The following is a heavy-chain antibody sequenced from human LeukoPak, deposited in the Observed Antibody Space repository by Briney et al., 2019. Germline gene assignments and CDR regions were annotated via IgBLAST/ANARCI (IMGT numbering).Heavy chain of an antibody. J-gene: IGHJ5*02. Sequence: GGSLRLSCAASGFTFSSYSMNWVRQAPGKGLEWVPSISSSGSNMFYADSVKGRFTVSRDNAKNSLYLQMNSLRAEDTALYYCARDYLVVPAAMWWFDPRGQGTLVTVSS. CDR1: GFTFSSYS. CDR3: ARDYLVVPAAMWWFDP. CDR2: ISSSGSNM. V-gene: IGHV3-21*01. D-gene: IGHD2-2*01.